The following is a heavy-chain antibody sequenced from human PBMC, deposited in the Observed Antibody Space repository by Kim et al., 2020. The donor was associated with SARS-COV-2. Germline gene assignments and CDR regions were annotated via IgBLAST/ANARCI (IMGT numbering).Heavy chain of an antibody. J-gene: IGHJ4*02. Sequence: TYYNPSLKSRVTMSLDKSKNQFSLNLSSVTAADTAVYYCASGPQWELLYFWGQGSLVTVSS. V-gene: IGHV4-31*02. D-gene: IGHD1-26*01. CDR3: ASGPQWELLYF. CDR2: T.